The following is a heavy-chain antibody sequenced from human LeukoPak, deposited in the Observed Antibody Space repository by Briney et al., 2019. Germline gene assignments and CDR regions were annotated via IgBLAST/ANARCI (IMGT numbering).Heavy chain of an antibody. CDR1: GGSVTDYY. Sequence: PSETLSLTRTVSGGSVTDYYWSWIRQPAGKGLEWIGRVYTGGTPNYNSSLKSRLTLSLDTSKSQFSLRLTSLTAADTAVYYCARGGSYDYWGRGTLVTVSS. CDR3: ARGGSYDY. CDR2: VYTGGTP. D-gene: IGHD1-26*01. V-gene: IGHV4-4*07. J-gene: IGHJ4*02.